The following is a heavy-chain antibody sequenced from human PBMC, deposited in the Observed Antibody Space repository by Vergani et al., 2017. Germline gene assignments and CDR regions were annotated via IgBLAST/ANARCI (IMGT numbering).Heavy chain of an antibody. CDR2: IYWNDDK. Sequence: QITLKESGPTLVKTTQTLTLTCTSPGFSLTTSGVGVGWIRQPPGKALEWLALIYWNDDKQYSPSLRNRLTITKDTSKNRVVLTMTNMYPVDTATYYCARTDYSDHEGFDYWGQGALVTVSS. CDR3: ARTDYSDHEGFDY. J-gene: IGHJ4*02. CDR1: GFSLTTSGVG. D-gene: IGHD4-17*01. V-gene: IGHV2-5*01.